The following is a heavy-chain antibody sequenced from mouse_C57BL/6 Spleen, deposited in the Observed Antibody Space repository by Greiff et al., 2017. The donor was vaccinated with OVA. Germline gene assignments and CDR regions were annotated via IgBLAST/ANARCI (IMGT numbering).Heavy chain of an antibody. V-gene: IGHV1-7*01. CDR3: ASSSDGYPDY. CDR2: INPSSGYT. Sequence: QVHVKQSGAELAKPGASVKLSCKASGYTFTSYWMHWVKQRPGQGLEWIGYINPSSGYTKYNQKFKDKATLTADKSSSTAYMQLSSLTYEDSAVYYCASSSDGYPDYWGQGTTLTVSS. D-gene: IGHD2-3*01. J-gene: IGHJ2*01. CDR1: GYTFTSYW.